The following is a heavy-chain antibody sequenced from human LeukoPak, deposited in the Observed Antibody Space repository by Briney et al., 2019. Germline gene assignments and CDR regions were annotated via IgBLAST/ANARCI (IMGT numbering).Heavy chain of an antibody. CDR3: VRGVADSYGQFDN. Sequence: GGSLRLSCAASGFSISTYWIHWVRQAPGKGLVWVSRINPGGSTTYYADSVKGRITISRDNAKNTLYLQMNSLGAEDTAVYYCVRGVADSYGQFDNWGQGTLVTVSS. CDR2: INPGGSTT. CDR1: GFSISTYW. D-gene: IGHD3-10*01. J-gene: IGHJ4*02. V-gene: IGHV3-74*01.